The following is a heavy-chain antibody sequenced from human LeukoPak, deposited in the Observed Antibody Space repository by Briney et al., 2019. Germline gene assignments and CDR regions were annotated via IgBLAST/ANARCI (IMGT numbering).Heavy chain of an antibody. V-gene: IGHV3-73*01. D-gene: IGHD2-15*01. CDR1: GFTFSGSA. Sequence: GGSLRLSCAASGFTFSGSAMHWVRQASGKGLEWVGRIRSKANSYATAYAASVKGRFTISGDDSKNTAYLQMNSLKTEDTAVYYCTRRDCGGGSCYLDYWGQGTLVTVSS. CDR2: IRSKANSYAT. CDR3: TRRDCGGGSCYLDY. J-gene: IGHJ4*02.